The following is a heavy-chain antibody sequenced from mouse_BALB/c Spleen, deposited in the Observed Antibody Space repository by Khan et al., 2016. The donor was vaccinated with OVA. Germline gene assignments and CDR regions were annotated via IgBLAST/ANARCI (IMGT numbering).Heavy chain of an antibody. D-gene: IGHD2-4*01. J-gene: IGHJ4*01. V-gene: IGHV2-6*02. CDR1: GFSLTSYG. CDR2: IWSDGKT. CDR3: AINTHMITTVIDY. Sequence: QVQLKESGPGLVAPSQSLSITCTVSGFSLTSYGVHWVRQPPGKGLEWLVVIWSDGKTTYNSTLKSRLSISKDNSKSQVFLKMNSLQTDDTAMYYCAINTHMITTVIDYWGQGTSVTVSS.